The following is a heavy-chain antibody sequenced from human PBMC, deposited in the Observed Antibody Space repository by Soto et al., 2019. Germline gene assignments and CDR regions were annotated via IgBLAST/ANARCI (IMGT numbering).Heavy chain of an antibody. D-gene: IGHD1-1*01. Sequence: QVQLQESGSRLLKPSQTLSLTCAVSGGSISSGGYSWTWIRQPPGKGLEWIGYVHHTGSTTYNPSLKTRFNLSIDRPNIQFFLALTSATSADSAVYYCARGLLNDVFQYLGPGILVTVSS. J-gene: IGHJ1*01. CDR3: ARGLLNDVFQY. V-gene: IGHV4-30-2*01. CDR2: VHHTGST. CDR1: GGSISSGGYS.